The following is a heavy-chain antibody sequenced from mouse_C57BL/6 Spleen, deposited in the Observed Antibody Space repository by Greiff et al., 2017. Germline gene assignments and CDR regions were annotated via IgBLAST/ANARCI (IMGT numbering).Heavy chain of an antibody. D-gene: IGHD2-9*01. V-gene: IGHV5-17*01. CDR1: GFTFSDYG. J-gene: IGHJ3*01. CDR2: ISSGSSTI. CDR3: ARPYYGNDEGFAY. Sequence: EVKVVESGGGLVKPGGSLKLSCAASGFTFSDYGMHWVRQAPEKGLEWVAYISSGSSTIYYADTVKGRFTISRDNAKNTLFLQMTRLRSEDTAMYYCARPYYGNDEGFAYWGQGTLVTVSA.